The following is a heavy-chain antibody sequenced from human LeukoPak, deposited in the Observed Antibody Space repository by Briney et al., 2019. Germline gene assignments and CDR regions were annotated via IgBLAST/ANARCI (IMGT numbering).Heavy chain of an antibody. CDR3: ATEAEYYYGSGSYSSGFDV. Sequence: SQTLCLTRTDSGGSIRSAGYYWSWIRQPPGKGLEWIGYVSYSGSTYYSPSLKSRLTISVDMSKNQFSLNLSSAPAADTAVYFCATEAEYYYGSGSYSSGFDVWGQGNTVTVSS. D-gene: IGHD3-10*01. V-gene: IGHV4-31*03. CDR1: GGSIRSAGYY. J-gene: IGHJ6*02. CDR2: VSYSGST.